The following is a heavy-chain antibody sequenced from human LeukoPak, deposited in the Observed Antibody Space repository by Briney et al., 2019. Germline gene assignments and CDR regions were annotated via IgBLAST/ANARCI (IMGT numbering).Heavy chain of an antibody. Sequence: ASVKVSCKASGYTFTSYGISWVRQAPGQGLEWMGWISAYNGNTNYAQKLQGRVAMTTDTSTSTAYMELRSLRSDDTAVYYCARYFWSGRNYYGMDVWGQGTTVTVSS. CDR2: ISAYNGNT. D-gene: IGHD3-3*01. J-gene: IGHJ6*02. CDR3: ARYFWSGRNYYGMDV. V-gene: IGHV1-18*01. CDR1: GYTFTSYG.